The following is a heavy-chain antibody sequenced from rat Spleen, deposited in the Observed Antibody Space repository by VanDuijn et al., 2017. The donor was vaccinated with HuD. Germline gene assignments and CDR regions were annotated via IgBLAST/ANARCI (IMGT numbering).Heavy chain of an antibody. D-gene: IGHD1-6*01. CDR2: ISYEGSST. V-gene: IGHV5-22*01. CDR3: ARRGYVYYGLSYWYFDF. J-gene: IGHJ1*01. CDR1: GFTFSDYY. Sequence: EVQLVESGGGLVQPGRSMKLSCAASGFTFSDYYMAWVRQAPKKGLEWVASISYEGSSTYYGDSVKGRFTISRDNAKSTLYLQMNSLRSEDTATYYCARRGYVYYGLSYWYFDFWGPGTMVTVSS.